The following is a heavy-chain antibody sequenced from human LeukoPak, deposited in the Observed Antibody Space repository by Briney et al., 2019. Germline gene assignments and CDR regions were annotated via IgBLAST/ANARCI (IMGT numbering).Heavy chain of an antibody. D-gene: IGHD3-22*01. V-gene: IGHV3-21*04. J-gene: IGHJ4*02. CDR1: GFTFGIYS. CDR2: ISSSSSYI. CDR3: AKDIIGYDSSGCDY. Sequence: GGSLRLSCAASGFTFGIYSMNWVRQAPGKGLEWVSSISSSSSYIYYADSVKGRFTISRDNAKNSLYLQMNSLRAEDTALYYCAKDIIGYDSSGCDYWGQGTLVTVSS.